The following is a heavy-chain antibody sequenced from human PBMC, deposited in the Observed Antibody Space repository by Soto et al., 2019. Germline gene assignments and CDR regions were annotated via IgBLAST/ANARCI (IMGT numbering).Heavy chain of an antibody. CDR2: INHSGST. D-gene: IGHD3-16*02. V-gene: IGHV4-34*01. J-gene: IGHJ6*02. CDR1: GGSFSGYY. Sequence: PSETLSLTCAVYGGSFSGYYWSWIRQPPGRGLEWIGEINHSGSTNYNPSLKSRVTISVDTSKNQFSLKLSSVTAADTAVYYCARGGGGYDYVWGSYRYNYYYYYGMDVWGQGTTVTVSS. CDR3: ARGGGGYDYVWGSYRYNYYYYYGMDV.